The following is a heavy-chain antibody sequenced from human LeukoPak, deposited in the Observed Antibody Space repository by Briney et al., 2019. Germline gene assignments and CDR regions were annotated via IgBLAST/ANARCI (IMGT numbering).Heavy chain of an antibody. J-gene: IGHJ4*02. CDR1: GFTFDDYG. CDR2: IKQDGSAK. V-gene: IGHV3-7*03. Sequence: GGSLRLSCAASGFTFDDYGMSWVRQAPGKGLEWVANIKQDGSAKYYVDSVKGRFTISRDNAKNSLYLQMNSLRAEDTAVYYCARRYFDSWGQGTLVTVSS. CDR3: ARRYFDS.